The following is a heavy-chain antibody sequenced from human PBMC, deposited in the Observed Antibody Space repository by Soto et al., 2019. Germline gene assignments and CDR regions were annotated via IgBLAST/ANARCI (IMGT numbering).Heavy chain of an antibody. CDR3: AKDGGVGATNYYGMDV. Sequence: PXESLLLSCAASGFTFSSYSMNWVRQAPGKGLEWVSSISSSSSYIYYADSVKGRFTISRDNSKNSLYLQMNSLRTEDTALYYCAKDGGVGATNYYGMDVWGQGTTVTVSS. V-gene: IGHV3-21*04. D-gene: IGHD1-26*01. J-gene: IGHJ6*02. CDR2: ISSSSSYI. CDR1: GFTFSSYS.